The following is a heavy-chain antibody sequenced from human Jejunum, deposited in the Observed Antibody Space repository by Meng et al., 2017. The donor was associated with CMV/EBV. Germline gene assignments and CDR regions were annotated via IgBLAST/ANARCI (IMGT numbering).Heavy chain of an antibody. CDR2: INSAGSIT. V-gene: IGHV3-74*03. Sequence: EGQLVESGGGLVQPGGFLRLSCAASGFTFRTYWMHWVRQAPGKGLVWVSRINSAGSITTYADSVKGRFTISRDNAKDTLYLQMNGLRADDTAIYFCARGMGDYWGQGSLVTVSS. D-gene: IGHD3-16*01. CDR1: GFTFRTYW. J-gene: IGHJ4*02. CDR3: ARGMGDY.